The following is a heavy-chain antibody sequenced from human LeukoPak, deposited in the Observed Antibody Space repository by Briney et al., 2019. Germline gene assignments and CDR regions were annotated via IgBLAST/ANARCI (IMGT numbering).Heavy chain of an antibody. D-gene: IGHD2-21*02. CDR1: GFSFNVYA. CDR2: VIGLSGAT. Sequence: GGSLRLSCAASGFSFNVYAMSWVRQAPGKGLEWVAGVIGLSGATYYIDSVKGRFTISRDNAKNTVYLHLNSLRAEDTAVYYCVRDIGDCDSDTCPSWFDPWGQGTLVTVSS. CDR3: VRDIGDCDSDTCPSWFDP. V-gene: IGHV3-23*01. J-gene: IGHJ5*02.